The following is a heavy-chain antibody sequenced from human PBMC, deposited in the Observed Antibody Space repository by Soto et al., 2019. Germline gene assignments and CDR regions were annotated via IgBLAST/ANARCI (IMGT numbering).Heavy chain of an antibody. J-gene: IGHJ5*02. CDR1: GGSVSSGSYY. V-gene: IGHV4-61*01. CDR2: IYYSGST. D-gene: IGHD2-15*01. CDR3: ARVEAATSYNWFDP. Sequence: PSETLSLTCTVSGGSVSSGSYYWSWIRQPPGKGLEWIGYIYYSGSTNYNPSLKSRVTISVDTSKNQFSLKLTSVTAADTAVYYCARVEAATSYNWFDPWGQGTLVTVSS.